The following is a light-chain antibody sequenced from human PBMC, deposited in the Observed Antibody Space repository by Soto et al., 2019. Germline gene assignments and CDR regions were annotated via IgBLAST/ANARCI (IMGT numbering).Light chain of an antibody. V-gene: IGLV2-14*03. J-gene: IGLJ1*01. CDR1: SSDVGAYDY. Sequence: QSALTQPASVSGSPGQSITISCTGTSSDVGAYDYVSWYQQHPDKAPKLMIYEVSNRPSGVSNRFSGSKSVNTATLTISGLQAEDDAYYFRRSYTSSSSRFFATWPKVTVL. CDR2: EVS. CDR3: RSYTSSSSRF.